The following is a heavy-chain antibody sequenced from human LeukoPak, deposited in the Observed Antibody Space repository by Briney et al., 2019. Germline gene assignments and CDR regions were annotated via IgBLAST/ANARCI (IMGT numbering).Heavy chain of an antibody. CDR3: AKERGYGYNHIDY. CDR1: GFPFSSYA. J-gene: IGHJ4*02. V-gene: IGHV3-23*01. CDR2: ISGSGGST. Sequence: GGSLRLSCEASGFPFSSYAMNWVRKAPGKGLEWVSTISGSGGSTYYADSVKGRFTISRDKSKNTVYLQMNSLRAEDAAVYYCAKERGYGYNHIDYWGQGTLVTVSS. D-gene: IGHD5-24*01.